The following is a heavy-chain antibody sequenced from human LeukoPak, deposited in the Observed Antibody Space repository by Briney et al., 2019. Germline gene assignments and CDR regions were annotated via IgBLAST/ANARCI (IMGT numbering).Heavy chain of an antibody. CDR3: ARERYGDYGNAFDI. V-gene: IGHV3-33*01. CDR2: IWYDGSNK. Sequence: GRSLRLSCAASGFTFSSYGMHWVRQAPGKGLEWVAVIWYDGSNKYYADSVKGRFTTSRDNSKNTLYLQMNSLRAEDTAVYYCARERYGDYGNAFDIWGQGTMVTVSS. J-gene: IGHJ3*02. D-gene: IGHD4-17*01. CDR1: GFTFSSYG.